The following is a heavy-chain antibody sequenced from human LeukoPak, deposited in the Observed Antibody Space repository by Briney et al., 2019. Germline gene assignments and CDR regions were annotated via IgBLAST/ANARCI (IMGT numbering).Heavy chain of an antibody. V-gene: IGHV3-21*01. Sequence: GGSLRLSCAASGFTFSGYSMNWVRQAPGKGLEWVSSISSRSTYIYYADSVRGRFTISRDNAKNSLYLRMNSLRAEDTSVYYCARDPAGTGFDPWGQGTLVTVSS. CDR3: ARDPAGTGFDP. CDR2: ISSRSTYI. CDR1: GFTFSGYS. J-gene: IGHJ5*02. D-gene: IGHD6-13*01.